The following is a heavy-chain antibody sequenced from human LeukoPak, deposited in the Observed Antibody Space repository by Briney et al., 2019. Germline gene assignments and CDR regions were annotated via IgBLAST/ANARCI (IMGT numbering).Heavy chain of an antibody. Sequence: GGSLRLSCAASGFTFSDYYMSWIRQAPGKGLEWVSYISSSSSYTDYADSVKGRFTISRDDAKNSLYLQMNSLRAEDTAVYYCARDGSDWSMDVWGQGTTVTVSS. CDR1: GFTFSDYY. CDR3: ARDGSDWSMDV. CDR2: ISSSSSYT. V-gene: IGHV3-11*05. D-gene: IGHD2-21*01. J-gene: IGHJ6*02.